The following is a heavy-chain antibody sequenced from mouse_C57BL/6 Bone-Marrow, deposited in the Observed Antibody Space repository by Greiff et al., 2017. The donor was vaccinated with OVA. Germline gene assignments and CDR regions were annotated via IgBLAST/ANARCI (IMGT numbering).Heavy chain of an antibody. Sequence: EVKPVESGGGLVKPGGSLKLSCAASGFTLSDHGMHWVRQAPETGLEWVAYISTGSSTIYYADTVKGRFPISGDKEKSTLLLQVTSVRSGDTARYYCARRGHRAMDYWGKGTSVTVSS. J-gene: IGHJ4*01. D-gene: IGHD2-14*01. CDR2: ISTGSSTI. CDR3: ARRGHRAMDY. V-gene: IGHV5-17*01. CDR1: GFTLSDHG.